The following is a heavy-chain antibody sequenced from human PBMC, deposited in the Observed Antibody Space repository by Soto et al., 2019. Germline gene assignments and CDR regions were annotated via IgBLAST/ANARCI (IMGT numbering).Heavy chain of an antibody. D-gene: IGHD3-22*01. CDR1: GGSISSSNW. CDR3: ASGYYYASSGYSSPGFDY. V-gene: IGHV4-4*02. Sequence: SETLSLTCAVSGGSISSSNWWSWVRQPPGKGLEWIGEIYHRGGTNYNPSLKSRVTISVDKSKNQFSLNLSSVTAADTAVYYCASGYYYASSGYSSPGFDYWGQGTLVT. CDR2: IYHRGGT. J-gene: IGHJ4*02.